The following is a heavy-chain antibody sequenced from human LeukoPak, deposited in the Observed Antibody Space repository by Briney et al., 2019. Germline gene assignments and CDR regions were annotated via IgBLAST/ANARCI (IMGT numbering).Heavy chain of an antibody. CDR1: GYTFTGYY. Sequence: ASVKVSCKASGYTFTGYYMHWVRQAPGQGLEWMGRINPNSGGTNYAQKFQGRVTMTRDTSISTAYMELSRLRSDDTAVYYCARDPYYDSSGHHLDYWGQGTLVTVSS. CDR2: INPNSGGT. CDR3: ARDPYYDSSGHHLDY. V-gene: IGHV1-2*06. J-gene: IGHJ4*02. D-gene: IGHD3-22*01.